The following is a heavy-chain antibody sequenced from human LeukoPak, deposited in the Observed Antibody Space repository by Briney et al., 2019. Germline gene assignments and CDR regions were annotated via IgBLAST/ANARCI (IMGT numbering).Heavy chain of an antibody. D-gene: IGHD4-11*01. CDR3: ATTTLTTFNWFDP. CDR1: GYTFTRYY. CDR2: IIPGGGST. J-gene: IGHJ5*02. V-gene: IGHV1-46*01. Sequence: GASVKVSCKASGYTFTRYYMSWVRQAPGQGLEWMGIIIPGGGSTSYAQKFQGRVTITADESTSTAYMELSSLRSEDTALYYCATTTLTTFNWFDPWGQGTLVTVSS.